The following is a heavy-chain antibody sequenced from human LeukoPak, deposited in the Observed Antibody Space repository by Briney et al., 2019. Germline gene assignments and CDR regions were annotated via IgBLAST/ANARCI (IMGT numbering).Heavy chain of an antibody. V-gene: IGHV4-59*08. Sequence: SETLSLTCTVSGDSFSSYYCSWIRQPPGKGLEWIGYIYYSGSTNYNPSLKSRVTISVDTSKNQFSLRLSSVTAADTAVYYCARHQDGFDYWGQGTLVTVSS. D-gene: IGHD5-24*01. J-gene: IGHJ4*02. CDR2: IYYSGST. CDR3: ARHQDGFDY. CDR1: GDSFSSYY.